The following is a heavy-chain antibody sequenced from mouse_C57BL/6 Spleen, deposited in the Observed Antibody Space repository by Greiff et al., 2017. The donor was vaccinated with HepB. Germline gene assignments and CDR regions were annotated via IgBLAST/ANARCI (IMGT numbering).Heavy chain of an antibody. J-gene: IGHJ4*01. CDR2: IYPGDGDT. CDR1: GYAFSSSW. CDR3: ARGDYGYDWAMDY. V-gene: IGHV1-82*01. D-gene: IGHD2-2*01. Sequence: LQESGPELVKPGASVKISCKASGYAFSSSWMNWVKQRPGKGLEWIGRIYPGDGDTNYNGKFKGKATLTADKSSSTAYMQLSSLTSEDSAVYFCARGDYGYDWAMDYWGQGTSVTVSS.